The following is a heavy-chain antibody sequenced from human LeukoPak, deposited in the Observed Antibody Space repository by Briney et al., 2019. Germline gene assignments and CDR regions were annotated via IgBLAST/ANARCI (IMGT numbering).Heavy chain of an antibody. D-gene: IGHD6-19*01. J-gene: IGHJ4*02. CDR3: ASSRSSGWYDY. CDR2: IYSSRST. CDR1: GGSISSYY. V-gene: IGHV4-59*01. Sequence: SETLSLTCTVSGGSISSYYWSWIRQPPGKGLEWIGYIYSSRSTNYNPSLQSRVTISVDTSKNQFSLKLSSVTAADTAVYYCASSRSSGWYDYWGQGALVTVS.